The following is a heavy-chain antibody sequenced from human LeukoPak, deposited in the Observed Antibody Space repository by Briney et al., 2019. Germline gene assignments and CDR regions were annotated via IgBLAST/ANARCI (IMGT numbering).Heavy chain of an antibody. CDR3: ARATGGSPYYFSY. CDR2: INPSGGSR. Sequence: ASETVSFTSSGYTFTIYYLHWVRQAPGQGQEGKGIINPSGGSRTYAQEFQGRVTMTRDRAASTVYVELRRRRAGETAVYYCARATGGSPYYFSYWGQGILVTVSS. CDR1: GYTFTIYY. J-gene: IGHJ4*02. D-gene: IGHD1-26*01. V-gene: IGHV1-46*01.